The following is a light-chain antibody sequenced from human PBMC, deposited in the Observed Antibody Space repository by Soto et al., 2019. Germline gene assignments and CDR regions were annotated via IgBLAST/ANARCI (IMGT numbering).Light chain of an antibody. J-gene: IGLJ3*02. CDR1: SSNLGNND. CDR2: GND. CDR3: ATWDTSLSAGV. Sequence: QSVLTQPPSVSAAPGQKVTISCSGTSSNLGNNDVSWYQHLPGTAPKYLIYGNDRRPSGIPDRFSASKSGTSATLGITGLQTGDEGDYYCATWDTSLSAGVFGGGTKVTVL. V-gene: IGLV1-51*01.